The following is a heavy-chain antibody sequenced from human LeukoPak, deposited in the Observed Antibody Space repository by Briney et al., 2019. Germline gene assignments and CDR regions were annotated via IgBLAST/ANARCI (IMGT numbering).Heavy chain of an antibody. CDR1: GFTFSLYG. CDR3: AKDGRYYDSSGYLA. Sequence: GGSLRLSCAASGFTFSLYGIHWVRQAPGMGLEWVAFIGYDGGNKHYADSVKGRFTISRDNSKNTLSLQMNSLRAEDTAVYYCAKDGRYYDSSGYLAWGQGTLVTVSS. CDR2: IGYDGGNK. V-gene: IGHV3-30*02. D-gene: IGHD3-22*01. J-gene: IGHJ5*02.